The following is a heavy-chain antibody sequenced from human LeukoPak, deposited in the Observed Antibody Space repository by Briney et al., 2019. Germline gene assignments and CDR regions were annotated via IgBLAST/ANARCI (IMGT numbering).Heavy chain of an antibody. Sequence: ETLSLTCTVSDGSISNYYWSWVRQAPGKGLEWVSAISGSGGSTYYADSVKGRFTISRDNSKNTLYLQMNSLRAEDTAVYYCAKEGSSQFYYYGMDVWGQGTTVTVSS. CDR1: DGSISNYY. D-gene: IGHD2-15*01. V-gene: IGHV3-23*01. J-gene: IGHJ6*02. CDR2: ISGSGGST. CDR3: AKEGSSQFYYYGMDV.